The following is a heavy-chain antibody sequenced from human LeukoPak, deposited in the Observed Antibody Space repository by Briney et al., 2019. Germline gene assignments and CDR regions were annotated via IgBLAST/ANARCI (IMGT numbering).Heavy chain of an antibody. Sequence: GALRLSCAGSGFTFSSYSMNWVRQAPGKGLEWVSSISSTSNYIYYADSVKGRFTISRDNAETSLYLQMNSLRAEDTAVYYCARDDRYSYGYSQSGHFDYWGQGILVTVSS. J-gene: IGHJ4*02. CDR3: ARDDRYSYGYSQSGHFDY. CDR1: GFTFSSYS. CDR2: ISSTSNYI. V-gene: IGHV3-21*01. D-gene: IGHD5-18*01.